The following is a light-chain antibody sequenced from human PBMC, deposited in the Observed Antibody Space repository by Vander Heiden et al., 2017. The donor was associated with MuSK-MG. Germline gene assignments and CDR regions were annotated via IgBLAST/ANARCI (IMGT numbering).Light chain of an antibody. CDR1: QSISSY. CDR3: QQSDSTPLLT. Sequence: DIQMTQSPSSLSASVGDRVTITCRASQSISSYLNWYQQKPGKAPKLLIYAASSLQSGVPSRFSGSGYGTDFTLTISSLQPEDFATYYCQQSDSTPLLTFGQGTKVEIK. J-gene: IGKJ1*01. V-gene: IGKV1-39*01. CDR2: AAS.